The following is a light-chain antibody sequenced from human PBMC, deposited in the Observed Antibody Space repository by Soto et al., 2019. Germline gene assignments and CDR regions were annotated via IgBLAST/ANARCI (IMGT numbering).Light chain of an antibody. CDR2: DAS. Sequence: IQTTQSPSTLSAYIGDRDTITCRASQSISSWLAWHQQKPGKAPKLLIYDASSLESGVPSRFSGSGSGTEFTLTISSLQPDDFATYYCQQYNSYSAFGQGTKVDVK. CDR3: QQYNSYSA. J-gene: IGKJ1*01. CDR1: QSISSW. V-gene: IGKV1-5*01.